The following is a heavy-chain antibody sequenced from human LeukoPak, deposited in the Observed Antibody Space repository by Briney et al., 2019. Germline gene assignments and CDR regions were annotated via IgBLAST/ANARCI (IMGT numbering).Heavy chain of an antibody. CDR1: GGSFTGYY. D-gene: IGHD4-17*01. CDR2: INDSGST. Sequence: PSETLSLTCAVDGGSFTGYYWNWIRQPPGKGLEWIGEINDSGSTNYNPFLKSRVSISVDTSKKQFSLKVNSVTAADTAVYYCARLVYGDYFTKPGYFDYWGQGTQVIVSS. CDR3: ARLVYGDYFTKPGYFDY. J-gene: IGHJ4*02. V-gene: IGHV4-34*01.